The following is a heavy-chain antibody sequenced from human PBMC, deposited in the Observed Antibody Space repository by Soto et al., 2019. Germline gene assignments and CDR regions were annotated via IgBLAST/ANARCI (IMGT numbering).Heavy chain of an antibody. CDR2: ISGSGGST. Sequence: GGSLRLSCAASGFTFSSYAMSWVRQAPGKGLEWVSAISGSGGSTYYADSVKGRFTISRDNSKNTLYLQMNSLRAEDTAVYYCAKDLKRITMVRGVIKGGGEVDYWGQGSLVTVSS. CDR1: GFTFSSYA. V-gene: IGHV3-23*01. J-gene: IGHJ4*02. CDR3: AKDLKRITMVRGVIKGGGEVDY. D-gene: IGHD3-10*01.